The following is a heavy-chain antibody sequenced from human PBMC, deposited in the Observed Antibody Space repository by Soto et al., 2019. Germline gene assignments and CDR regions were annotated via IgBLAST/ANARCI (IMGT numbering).Heavy chain of an antibody. V-gene: IGHV3-9*01. CDR1: GFTFDGYA. Sequence: EVQLVESGGGLVQPGRSLRLSCAASGFTFDGYAMHWVRQAPGKGLEWVSGISWNSGSIGYADSVKGRFTISRDNAKNSLYLQMNSLRAEDTALYYCAKDMSGYYYYGMDVWGQGTTVTVSS. J-gene: IGHJ6*02. CDR3: AKDMSGYYYYGMDV. CDR2: ISWNSGSI.